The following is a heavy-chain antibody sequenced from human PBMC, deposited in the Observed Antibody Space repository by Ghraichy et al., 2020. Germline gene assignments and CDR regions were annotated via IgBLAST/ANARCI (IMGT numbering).Heavy chain of an antibody. V-gene: IGHV1-8*01. CDR2: MNPNSGNT. CDR3: ARGRTTVTTRLLDY. J-gene: IGHJ4*02. D-gene: IGHD4-17*01. Sequence: ALVKVSCKASGYTFTSYDINWVRQATGQGLEWMGWMNPNSGNTGYAQKFQGRVTMTRNTSISTAYMELSSLRSEDTAVYYCARGRTTVTTRLLDYWGQGTLVSVSS. CDR1: GYTFTSYD.